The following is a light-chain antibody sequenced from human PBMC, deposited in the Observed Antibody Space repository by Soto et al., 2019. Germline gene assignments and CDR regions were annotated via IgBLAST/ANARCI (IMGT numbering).Light chain of an antibody. Sequence: DIQMTQSPSSLSASVGDRVTITCRASQSISTYFNWYQQKPGKAPKLLIYAASSLQSGVPSRFSGSGSGTDFTLTISSLQPEDFATYYCQQSDNTPRTFGQGTKVEIK. CDR3: QQSDNTPRT. J-gene: IGKJ1*01. V-gene: IGKV1-39*01. CDR2: AAS. CDR1: QSISTY.